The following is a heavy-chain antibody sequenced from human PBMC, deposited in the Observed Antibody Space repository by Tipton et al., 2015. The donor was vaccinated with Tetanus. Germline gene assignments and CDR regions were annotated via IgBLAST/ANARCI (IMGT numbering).Heavy chain of an antibody. CDR1: GFIFNSYG. CDR3: ARGGDTSGPFGIFDS. Sequence: SLRLSCATSGFIFNSYGIHWVRQAPGKGLEWVAVTWSHGGNIYYADSVKGRCAVSRDNSKNTVYLQMNSLSAEDTAVYYCARGGDTSGPFGIFDSWGQGTLLIVFS. V-gene: IGHV3-33*01. D-gene: IGHD3-22*01. J-gene: IGHJ4*02. CDR2: TWSHGGNI.